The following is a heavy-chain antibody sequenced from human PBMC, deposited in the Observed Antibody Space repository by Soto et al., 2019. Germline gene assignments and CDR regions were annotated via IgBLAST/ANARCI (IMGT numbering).Heavy chain of an antibody. CDR3: AKATHVDTAMVTPIHSPTTDYYYMDV. Sequence: PGGSLRLSCAASGFTFSNAWINWVRQAPGKGLEWVGRVKSKTHGGSTDYADPVKGRFTISRDNSKNTLYLQMNSLRVEDTAVYYCAKATHVDTAMVTPIHSPTTDYYYMDVWGKGTTVTVSS. CDR1: GFTFSNAW. J-gene: IGHJ6*03. CDR2: VKSKTHGGST. V-gene: IGHV3-15*07. D-gene: IGHD5-18*01.